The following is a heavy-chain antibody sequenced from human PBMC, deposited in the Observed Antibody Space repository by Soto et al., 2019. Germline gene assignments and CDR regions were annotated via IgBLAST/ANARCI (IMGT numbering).Heavy chain of an antibody. V-gene: IGHV3-30-3*01. CDR3: GRCSSTRCHLGADY. J-gene: IGHJ4*02. CDR1: GFTFSSYA. D-gene: IGHD2-2*01. Sequence: QVQLVESGGGVVQPGRSLRLSCAASGFTFSSYAMHWVHQAPGKGLEWVALISYDGSNKYYADSVKGRFTISRDNSKNTLYLQMNSLRTEDTAVYYCGRCSSTRCHLGADYWGQGTLVTVSS. CDR2: ISYDGSNK.